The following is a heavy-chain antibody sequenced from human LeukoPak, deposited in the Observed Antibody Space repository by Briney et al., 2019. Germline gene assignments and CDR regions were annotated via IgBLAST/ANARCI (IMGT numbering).Heavy chain of an antibody. J-gene: IGHJ3*02. Sequence: GESLKISCNVSGYSSSSYWISWVRQMPGKSLEWRGIIYPGDSDTRYSPSFQGQVTISADKSISTAYLQWSSLKASDTAMYYCAKQSSGYYWGVAFNIWGQGTMVTVSS. V-gene: IGHV5-51*01. D-gene: IGHD3-22*01. CDR3: AKQSSGYYWGVAFNI. CDR2: IYPGDSDT. CDR1: GYSSSSYW.